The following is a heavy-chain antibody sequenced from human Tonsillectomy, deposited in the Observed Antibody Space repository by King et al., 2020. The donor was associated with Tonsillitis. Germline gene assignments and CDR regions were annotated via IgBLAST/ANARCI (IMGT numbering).Heavy chain of an antibody. CDR3: ARGYCSGGTCYRSPQDY. CDR1: GDSISSYY. V-gene: IGHV4-59*08. D-gene: IGHD2-15*01. Sequence: QLQESGPGLVKPSETLSLTCIVSGDSISSYYWNWIRQPPGKGLEWIGYIYYSGSTNYNPSLKSRVTISVDTSKNEFSLKLGSVTAADTGVYYCARGYCSGGTCYRSPQDYWGQGTLVTVSS. J-gene: IGHJ4*02. CDR2: IYYSGST.